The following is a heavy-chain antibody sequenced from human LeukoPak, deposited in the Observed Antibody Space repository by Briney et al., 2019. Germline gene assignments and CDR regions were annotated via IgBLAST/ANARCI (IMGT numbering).Heavy chain of an antibody. CDR3: AKGQKYYYGSSGYYYFDY. V-gene: IGHV3-53*05. D-gene: IGHD3-22*01. Sequence: GGSLRLSCAASGFTVSSNYISWVRQAPGKGLEWVSEIYTDDSTYYAASVKGRFTISRDNSKNTLYLQMNSLRAEDTAAYYCAKGQKYYYGSSGYYYFDYWGQGTLVTVSS. J-gene: IGHJ4*02. CDR2: IYTDDST. CDR1: GFTVSSNY.